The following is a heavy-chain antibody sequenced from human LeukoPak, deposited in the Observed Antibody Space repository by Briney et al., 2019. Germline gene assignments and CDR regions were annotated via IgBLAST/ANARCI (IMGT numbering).Heavy chain of an antibody. D-gene: IGHD1-26*01. V-gene: IGHV3-21*01. Sequence: GGSLRLSCAASGFTFSSYSLNWVRQAPGKGLEWVSSISSSSDYIYYADSVKGRFTISRDNSKNTLYLQMNSLRAEDTAVYYCAKPLTFQKWELQPYPGYWGQGTLVTVSS. J-gene: IGHJ4*02. CDR3: AKPLTFQKWELQPYPGY. CDR1: GFTFSSYS. CDR2: ISSSSDYI.